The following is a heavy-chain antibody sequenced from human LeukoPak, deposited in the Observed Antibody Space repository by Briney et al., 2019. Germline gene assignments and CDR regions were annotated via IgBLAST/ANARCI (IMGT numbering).Heavy chain of an antibody. V-gene: IGHV3-23*01. J-gene: IGHJ4*02. D-gene: IGHD3-22*01. CDR2: ISTIVSTK. Sequence: GGSLRLYCAAPGFTFSSDVMHWLRQAPGKGLEWVSYISTIVSTKYYADSVKGRFTISRDNSKNTLYLQMNSLRAEDTAVYYCAKGEITMIVVAEYYFDYWGQGTLVTVSS. CDR3: AKGEITMIVVAEYYFDY. CDR1: GFTFSSDV.